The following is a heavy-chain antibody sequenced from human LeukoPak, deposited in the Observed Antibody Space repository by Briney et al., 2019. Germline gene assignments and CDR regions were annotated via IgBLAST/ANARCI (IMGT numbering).Heavy chain of an antibody. J-gene: IGHJ5*02. Sequence: PGGSLRLSCAASGFTFSSYYMRWVRQAPGKGLVWVSRIKSDGSVTGYADSVKGRFTISRDNAKNTVYLQMNSLRAEDTAVYYCARDWIDRGTFDPWGQGTLVTVSS. CDR2: IKSDGSVT. CDR3: ARDWIDRGTFDP. D-gene: IGHD2-2*03. CDR1: GFTFSSYY. V-gene: IGHV3-74*01.